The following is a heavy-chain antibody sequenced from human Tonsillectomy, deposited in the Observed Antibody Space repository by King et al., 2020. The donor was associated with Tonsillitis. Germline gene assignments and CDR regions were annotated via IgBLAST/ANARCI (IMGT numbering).Heavy chain of an antibody. CDR2: ISSSSSYI. CDR3: AKHRVTTVYYYHGMDV. J-gene: IGHJ6*02. Sequence: VQLVESGGGLVKPGGSLRLSCAASGFTFSSYSMNWVRQAPGKGLEWVSFISSSSSYIYYADSVKGRFTISRDNAKNSLYLQMNSLRAEDTAVYYCAKHRVTTVYYYHGMDVWGQGTTVTVSS. V-gene: IGHV3-21*01. CDR1: GFTFSSYS. D-gene: IGHD4-11*01.